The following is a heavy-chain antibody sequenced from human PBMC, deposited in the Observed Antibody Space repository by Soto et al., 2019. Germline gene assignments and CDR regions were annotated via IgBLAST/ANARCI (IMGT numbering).Heavy chain of an antibody. CDR2: ISGSGGST. CDR3: AKPSYSGSYYSFDY. V-gene: IGHV3-23*01. CDR1: GFAFSNYA. J-gene: IGHJ4*02. D-gene: IGHD1-26*01. Sequence: GGSLRLSCAASGFAFSNYAMHWVRQAPGKGLEWVSAISGSGGSTYYADSVKGRFTISRDNSKNTLYLQMNSLRAEDTAVYYCAKPSYSGSYYSFDYWGQGTLVTVSS.